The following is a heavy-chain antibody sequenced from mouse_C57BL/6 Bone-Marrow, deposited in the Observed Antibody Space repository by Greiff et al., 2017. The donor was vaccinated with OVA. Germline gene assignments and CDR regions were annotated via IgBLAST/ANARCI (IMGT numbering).Heavy chain of an antibody. CDR2: INPNNGGT. Sequence: EVQLQQSGPELVKPGASVKISCKASGYTFTDYYMNWVKQSHGKSLEWIGDINPNNGGTSYNQKFKGKATLTVDKSSSTAYMELRSLTSEDSAVYYCARRPPGTTLDYWGQGTTLTVSS. CDR3: ARRPPGTTLDY. V-gene: IGHV1-26*01. J-gene: IGHJ2*01. D-gene: IGHD1-1*01. CDR1: GYTFTDYY.